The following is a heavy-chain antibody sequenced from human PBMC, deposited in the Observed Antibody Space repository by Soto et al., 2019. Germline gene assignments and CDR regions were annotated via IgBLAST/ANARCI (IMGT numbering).Heavy chain of an antibody. V-gene: IGHV5-51*01. Sequence: PGESLKISCKGSGYSFTSYWIGWVRQMPGKGLEWMGIIYPGDSDTGYSPSFQGQVTISAGKSISTAYLQWSSLKASDAAMYYCARRGYYYDSSGSPRAIDISGQRIIVT. CDR1: GYSFTSYW. D-gene: IGHD3-22*01. CDR3: ARRGYYYDSSGSPRAIDI. CDR2: IYPGDSDT. J-gene: IGHJ3*02.